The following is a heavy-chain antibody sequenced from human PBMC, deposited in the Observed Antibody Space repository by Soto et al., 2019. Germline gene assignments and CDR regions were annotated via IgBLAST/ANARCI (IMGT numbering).Heavy chain of an antibody. J-gene: IGHJ6*02. D-gene: IGHD2-2*01. CDR3: ARSQGSSTSLEIYYYYYYGMDV. Sequence: QVQLVQSGAEVKKPGSSVKVSCKASGGTFGSYAISWVRQAPGQGLECMGGIIPIPGTANYAQKCQGRVTIAADESTSTAYMELSSLRSEDTAVYYCARSQGSSTSLEIYYYYYYGMDVWGQGTTVTVSS. V-gene: IGHV1-69*01. CDR2: IIPIPGTA. CDR1: GGTFGSYA.